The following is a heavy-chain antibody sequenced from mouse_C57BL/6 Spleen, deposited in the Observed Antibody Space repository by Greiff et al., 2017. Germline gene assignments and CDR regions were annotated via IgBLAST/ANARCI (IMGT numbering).Heavy chain of an antibody. V-gene: IGHV5-16*01. CDR3: ARAPYYYGSRGAMDY. Sequence: DVQLVESEGGLVQPGSSMKLSCTASGFTFSDYYMAWVRQVPEKGLEWVANINYDGSSTYYLDSLKSRFIISGDNAKNILYLQMSSLKSEDTATYYCARAPYYYGSRGAMDYWGQGTSVTVST. J-gene: IGHJ4*01. CDR1: GFTFSDYY. D-gene: IGHD1-1*01. CDR2: INYDGSST.